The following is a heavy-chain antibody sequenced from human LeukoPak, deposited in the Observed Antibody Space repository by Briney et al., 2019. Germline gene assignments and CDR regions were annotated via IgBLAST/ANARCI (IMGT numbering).Heavy chain of an antibody. CDR1: GGTFTSYA. Sequence: ASVKVSCKASGGTFTSYAISWVRQAPGQGLEWMGGIIPIFGTANYAQKFQGRVTITADESTSTAYMELSSLRSEDTAVYYCASMARLCSGGSCPHGNWFDPWGQGTLVTVSS. J-gene: IGHJ5*02. V-gene: IGHV1-69*13. D-gene: IGHD2-15*01. CDR3: ASMARLCSGGSCPHGNWFDP. CDR2: IIPIFGTA.